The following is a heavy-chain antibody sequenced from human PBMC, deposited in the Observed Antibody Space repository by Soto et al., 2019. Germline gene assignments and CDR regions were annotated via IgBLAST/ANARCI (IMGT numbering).Heavy chain of an antibody. CDR3: ARVGLTMVRGVIITANWFDP. V-gene: IGHV4-59*01. CDR2: IYYSGST. J-gene: IGHJ5*02. CDR1: GGSISSYY. D-gene: IGHD3-10*01. Sequence: TSETLSLTCTVSGGSISSYYWSWIRQPPGKGLEWIGYIYYSGSTNYNPSLKSRVTISVDTSKNQFSLKLSSVTAADTAVYYCARVGLTMVRGVIITANWFDPWGQGTLVTVSS.